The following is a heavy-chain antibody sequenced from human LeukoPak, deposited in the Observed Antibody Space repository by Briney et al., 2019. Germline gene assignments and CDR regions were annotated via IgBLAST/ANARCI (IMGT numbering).Heavy chain of an antibody. CDR3: ASDYYGSGYYYYGMDV. V-gene: IGHV1-3*01. J-gene: IGHJ6*02. D-gene: IGHD3-10*01. Sequence: KFQGRVTITRDTSASTAYMEVSSLRSEDTAVYYCASDYYGSGYYYYGMDVWGQGTTVTVSS.